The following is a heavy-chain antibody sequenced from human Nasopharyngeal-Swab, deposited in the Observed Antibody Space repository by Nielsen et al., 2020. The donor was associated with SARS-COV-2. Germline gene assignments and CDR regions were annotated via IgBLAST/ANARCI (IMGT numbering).Heavy chain of an antibody. CDR2: ISYDGSNK. V-gene: IGHV3-30-3*01. D-gene: IGHD5-24*01. CDR1: GFTFSTYS. CDR3: ASTGQRDWLDP. Sequence: RRSLTLSCAASGFTFSTYSIHWVRQAPGKGLEWVAFISYDGSNKYYADSVKGRFTISRNTSKNTLYLQMNSLRAEDTAVYYCASTGQRDWLDPWGQGTLVTVSS. J-gene: IGHJ5*02.